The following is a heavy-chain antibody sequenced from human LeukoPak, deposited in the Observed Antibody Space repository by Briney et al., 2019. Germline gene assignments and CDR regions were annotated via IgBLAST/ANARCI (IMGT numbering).Heavy chain of an antibody. D-gene: IGHD3-22*01. CDR2: FDPEDGET. J-gene: IGHJ4*02. Sequence: GASVKVSCKVSGYTLTELSMHWVRQAPGKGLEWMGGFDPEDGETTYAQKFQGRVTMTEDTSTDTAYMELSSLRSEDTAVYYCATPGIVYYYDSSGYYGYWGQGTLVTVSS. CDR1: GYTLTELS. CDR3: ATPGIVYYYDSSGYYGY. V-gene: IGHV1-24*01.